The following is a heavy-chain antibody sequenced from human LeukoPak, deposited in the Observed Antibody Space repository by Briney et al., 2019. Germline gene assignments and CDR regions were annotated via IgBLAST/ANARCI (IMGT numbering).Heavy chain of an antibody. CDR3: ARDSRAMKTFDI. J-gene: IGHJ3*02. D-gene: IGHD2-2*01. CDR2: ISYDGSNK. V-gene: IGHV3-30*01. Sequence: QPGGSLRLSCAASGFTFSSYAMHWVRQAPGKGLEWVAVISYDGSNKYYADSVKGRFTISRDNPKNTLYLQMNSLRAEDTAVYYCARDSRAMKTFDIWGQGTMVTVSS. CDR1: GFTFSSYA.